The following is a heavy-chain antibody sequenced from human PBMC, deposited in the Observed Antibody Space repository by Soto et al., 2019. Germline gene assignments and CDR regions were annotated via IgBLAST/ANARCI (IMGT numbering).Heavy chain of an antibody. CDR1: GFTFSTYA. CDR2: ISGGGRST. J-gene: IGHJ4*02. CDR3: AYTSGSYFATQQN. Sequence: GGSLRLSCAASGFTFSTYALSWVRQAPGKGLEWVSGISGGGRSTYYADSVKGRFTISRDNSKNTLYLQMNSLRAEDTAVYYCAYTSGSYFATQQNWGQGTLVTVSS. V-gene: IGHV3-23*01. D-gene: IGHD3-10*01.